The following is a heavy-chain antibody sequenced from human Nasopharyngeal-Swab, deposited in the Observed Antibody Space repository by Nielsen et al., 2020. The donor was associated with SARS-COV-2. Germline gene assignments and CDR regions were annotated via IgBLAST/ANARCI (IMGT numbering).Heavy chain of an antibody. D-gene: IGHD1-7*01. CDR2: INDYEDRL. V-gene: IGHV3-64D*06. CDR3: VKDLRGNYAFDI. Sequence: VRQMPGKGLEYVSTINDYEDRLYYADSVKGRFTISRDNSKNTLYLQMSSLRAEDTAVYWCVKDLRGNYAFDIWGQGTMVTVSS. J-gene: IGHJ3*02.